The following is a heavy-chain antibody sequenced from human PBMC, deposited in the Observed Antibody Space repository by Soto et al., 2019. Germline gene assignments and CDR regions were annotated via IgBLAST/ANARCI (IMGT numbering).Heavy chain of an antibody. Sequence: PSETLSLTCTVSGDSISPYYWNWIRQPPGKGLEWIGSISYSGRTNYKPSLKSRVTISVDTSKNQFSLKLTSVTAADTAVYYCAREDSVYGDLDHWGQGALVTVSS. CDR2: ISYSGRT. J-gene: IGHJ4*02. V-gene: IGHV4-59*01. CDR3: AREDSVYGDLDH. D-gene: IGHD5-12*01. CDR1: GDSISPYY.